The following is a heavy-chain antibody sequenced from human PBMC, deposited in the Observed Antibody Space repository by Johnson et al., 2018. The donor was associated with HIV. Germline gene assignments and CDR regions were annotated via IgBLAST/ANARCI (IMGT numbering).Heavy chain of an antibody. D-gene: IGHD5-18*01. CDR3: TTGVDTAMYAFDI. Sequence: EMQLVESGGGLVQPGGSLRLSCAASGFTFSSYAMSWVRQAPGKGLERVGRTKNKANSYTTEYAASVKGRFTISRDDPTNSLYLQMNSLKTEETAVYYCTTGVDTAMYAFDIWGQGTMVTVSS. CDR1: GFTFSSYA. J-gene: IGHJ3*02. CDR2: TKNKANSYTT. V-gene: IGHV3-72*01.